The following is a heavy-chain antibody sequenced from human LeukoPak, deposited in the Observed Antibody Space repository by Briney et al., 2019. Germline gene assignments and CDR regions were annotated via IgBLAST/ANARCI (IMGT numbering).Heavy chain of an antibody. Sequence: GGSLRLSCAASGFTFGNAWMNWVRQAPGKGLEWVGRIKSKTDGGTTDYAAPVKGRFTISRDDSKNTLYLQMNSLRAEDAAVYYCSRDLRGRDDYWGQGILVIVSS. CDR3: SRDLRGRDDY. D-gene: IGHD5-24*01. J-gene: IGHJ4*02. V-gene: IGHV3-15*07. CDR1: GFTFGNAW. CDR2: IKSKTDGGTT.